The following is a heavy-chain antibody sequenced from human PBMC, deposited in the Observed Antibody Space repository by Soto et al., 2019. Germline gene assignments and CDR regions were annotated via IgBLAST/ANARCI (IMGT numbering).Heavy chain of an antibody. V-gene: IGHV3-73*01. CDR2: IRIKTNGYAT. J-gene: IGHJ6*04. CDR3: AKQMSPPMDV. Sequence: GGSLRLSCAASAFTFSGSTMHWVRQASGKGLEWVGRIRIKTNGYATAYAASVKGRFIISRDDSKNTAYLQMNSLKTEDTAVYYCAKQMSPPMDVWGKETTVPVSS. CDR1: AFTFSGST.